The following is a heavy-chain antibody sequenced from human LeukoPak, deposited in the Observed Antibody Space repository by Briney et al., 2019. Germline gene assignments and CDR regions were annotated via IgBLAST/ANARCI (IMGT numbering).Heavy chain of an antibody. Sequence: PGGSLRLSCAASGFTFSNYEMNWVRQAPGKGLEWVSYVSSSDSTIYYADSVKGRFTISRDSAKNSLYLQMNSLRAEDTAVYYCARELVATNYFDYWGQGTLVTVSS. V-gene: IGHV3-48*03. CDR3: ARELVATNYFDY. CDR1: GFTFSNYE. CDR2: VSSSDSTI. D-gene: IGHD5-12*01. J-gene: IGHJ4*02.